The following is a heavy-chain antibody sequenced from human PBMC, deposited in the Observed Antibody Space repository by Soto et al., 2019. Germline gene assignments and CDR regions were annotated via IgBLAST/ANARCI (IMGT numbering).Heavy chain of an antibody. V-gene: IGHV1-69*02. J-gene: IGHJ5*02. Sequence: QVQLVQSGAEVKKPGSSVKVSCKASGGTFSSYTISWVRQAPGQGLEWMGRIIPILGIANYAQKFQGRITKTADKSTSTAYMELSSLRSDDTAAYYCARGIAVDGWDRNRFDPWGQGTLVNVSS. CDR3: ARGIAVDGWDRNRFDP. D-gene: IGHD6-19*01. CDR1: GGTFSSYT. CDR2: IIPILGIA.